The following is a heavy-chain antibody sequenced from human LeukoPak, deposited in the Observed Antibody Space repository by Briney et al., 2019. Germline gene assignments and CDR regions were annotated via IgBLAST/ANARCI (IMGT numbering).Heavy chain of an antibody. V-gene: IGHV3-48*02. CDR2: IGISSSTI. Sequence: PGGSLRLSCAASGFTVSSNYMNWVRQAPGKGLEWVSYIGISSSTIYYADSVKGRFTISRDNAKNSLYLQMNSLRDEDTAVYYCARDLWFGERASGYWGQGTLVTVSS. CDR1: GFTVSSNY. D-gene: IGHD3-10*01. CDR3: ARDLWFGERASGY. J-gene: IGHJ4*02.